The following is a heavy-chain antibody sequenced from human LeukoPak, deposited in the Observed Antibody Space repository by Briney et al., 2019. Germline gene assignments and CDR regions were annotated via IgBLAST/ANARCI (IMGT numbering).Heavy chain of an antibody. CDR3: ARGEDDFADP. CDR2: ISYDGGGQ. J-gene: IGHJ5*02. Sequence: GGSLRLSCVASAFTFRSYGMHWVRQAPGKGLEWVAVISYDGGGQYYADSLKGRFTISRDNSKNTLYLQMNSLRVEDTAVYYCARGEDDFADPWGQGTLVTVSS. V-gene: IGHV3-30*03. D-gene: IGHD2-21*02. CDR1: AFTFRSYG.